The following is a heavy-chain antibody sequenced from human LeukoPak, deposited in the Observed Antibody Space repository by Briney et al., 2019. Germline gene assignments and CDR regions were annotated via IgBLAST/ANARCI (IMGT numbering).Heavy chain of an antibody. J-gene: IGHJ5*02. CDR3: ARADRLHGGPYLIGP. Sequence: GASVKVSCKTSGYSFTDYYMHWVRQAPGQGLEWMGWINPNSGGTSSAQKFQGRVTMTRDTSITTVHIEVSWLTSDDTAIYYCARADRLHGGPYLIGPWGQGTLVTVSS. D-gene: IGHD2-21*01. V-gene: IGHV1-2*02. CDR1: GYSFTDYY. CDR2: INPNSGGT.